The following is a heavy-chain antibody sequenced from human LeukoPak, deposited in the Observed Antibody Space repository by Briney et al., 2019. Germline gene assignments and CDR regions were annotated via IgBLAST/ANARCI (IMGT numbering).Heavy chain of an antibody. D-gene: IGHD2-2*02. CDR2: IKDDGSA. CDR1: GFTFSSYA. V-gene: IGHV3-74*01. J-gene: IGHJ4*02. CDR3: ATGPYTAYLH. Sequence: PGGSLRLSCAASGFTFSSYAMSWVRQAPGKGLVWVSRIKDDGSAIYADSVKGRFTISRDNARNTLYLQMNSLRAEDAAVYYCATGPYTAYLHWGQGTLVTVSS.